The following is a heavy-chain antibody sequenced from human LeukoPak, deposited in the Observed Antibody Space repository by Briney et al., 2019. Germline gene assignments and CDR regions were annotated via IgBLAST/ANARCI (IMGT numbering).Heavy chain of an antibody. D-gene: IGHD6-13*01. CDR2: IYHSGST. V-gene: IGHV4-30-2*01. Sequence: SSETLSLTCTVSGGSISSGGYCWSWIRQPPGKGLEWIGYIYHSGSTYYNSSLKSRVTISVDRSKNQFSPRLSSVTAADTAVYYCARGSLAAAGVFDYWGQGTLVTVSS. J-gene: IGHJ4*02. CDR3: ARGSLAAAGVFDY. CDR1: GGSISSGGYC.